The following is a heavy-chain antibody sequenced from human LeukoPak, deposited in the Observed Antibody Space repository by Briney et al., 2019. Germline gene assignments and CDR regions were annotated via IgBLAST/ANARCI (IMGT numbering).Heavy chain of an antibody. V-gene: IGHV3-48*03. Sequence: PGGSLRLSCAASGFTFSSYEMNWVRQAPGKGLQWVSYISNSGSTMYCADSVKGRFTISRDNAKNSLYLQMNSLRAEDTAFYYCARVGGELLPGNFDYWGQGTLVTVSS. J-gene: IGHJ4*02. CDR1: GFTFSSYE. CDR2: ISNSGSTM. CDR3: ARVGGELLPGNFDY. D-gene: IGHD1-26*01.